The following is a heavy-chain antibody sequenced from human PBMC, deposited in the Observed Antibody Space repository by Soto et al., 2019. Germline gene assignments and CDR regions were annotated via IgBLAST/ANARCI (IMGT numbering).Heavy chain of an antibody. CDR3: AIGGGSGPYGMDV. D-gene: IGHD3-10*01. Sequence: QVQLVQSGAEVREPGASVKVSCKASGYTFSSYDITWVRQAPGQGLEWMGWISTYTGNTNYAQKLQGRVTMTTDTSTNTAYMDMRSLRSDDTAVYYCAIGGGSGPYGMDVWGQGTTVTVSS. CDR1: GYTFSSYD. V-gene: IGHV1-18*01. J-gene: IGHJ6*02. CDR2: ISTYTGNT.